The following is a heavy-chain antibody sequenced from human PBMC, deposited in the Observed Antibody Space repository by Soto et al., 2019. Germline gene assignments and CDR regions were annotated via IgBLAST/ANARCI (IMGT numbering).Heavy chain of an antibody. CDR2: LNPEQGEP. CDR1: GYTLTELS. CDR3: ATVKDYGDYAWFDP. Sequence: GASLKVSCKVSGYTLTELSMHLVRQAPGKGLGGMGGLNPEQGEPSNAHRFQGKGTMTEDTSTAKAYMGLSTLSSEAPAVYCCATVKDYGDYAWFDPWGQGPMVTDSS. V-gene: IGHV1-24*01. J-gene: IGHJ5*02. D-gene: IGHD4-17*01.